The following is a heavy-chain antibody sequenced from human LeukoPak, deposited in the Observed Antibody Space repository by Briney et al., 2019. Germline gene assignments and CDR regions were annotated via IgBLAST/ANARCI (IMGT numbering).Heavy chain of an antibody. D-gene: IGHD3-10*01. CDR1: GFTFSSFA. Sequence: PGGSLRLSCAASGFTFSSFALHWVRQAPGKGLEYVSAISSNGRNTYCANSVKGRFTISRDNSKNTLYLQMGSLRAEDMAVYYCAREDYGSGSYPLDYWGQGTLVTVSS. CDR2: ISSNGRNT. V-gene: IGHV3-64*01. J-gene: IGHJ4*02. CDR3: AREDYGSGSYPLDY.